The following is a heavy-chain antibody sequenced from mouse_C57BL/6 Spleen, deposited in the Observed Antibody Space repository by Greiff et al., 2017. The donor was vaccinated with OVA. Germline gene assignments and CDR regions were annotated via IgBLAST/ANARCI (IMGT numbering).Heavy chain of an antibody. V-gene: IGHV1-80*01. CDR1: GYAFSSYW. D-gene: IGHD1-1*01. CDR3: ARSPYGSFPMDY. J-gene: IGHJ4*01. CDR2: IYPGDGDT. Sequence: QVQLKESGAELVKPGASVKISCKASGYAFSSYWMNWVKQRPGKGLEWIGQIYPGDGDTNYNGKFKGKATLTADKSSSTAYMQLSSLTSEDSAVYFCARSPYGSFPMDYWGQGTSVTVSS.